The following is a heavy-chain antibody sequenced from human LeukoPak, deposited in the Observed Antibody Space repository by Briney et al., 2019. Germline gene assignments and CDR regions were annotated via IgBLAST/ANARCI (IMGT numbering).Heavy chain of an antibody. V-gene: IGHV4-34*01. J-gene: IGHJ5*02. Sequence: SETLSLTCAVYGGSFSGYYWSWIRQPPGKGLEWIGEIHHSGSTNYNPSLKSRVTISVDTSKNQFSLKLSSVTAADTAVYYCARNYVRWFDPWGQGTLVTVSS. CDR1: GGSFSGYY. CDR2: IHHSGST. D-gene: IGHD4-11*01. CDR3: ARNYVRWFDP.